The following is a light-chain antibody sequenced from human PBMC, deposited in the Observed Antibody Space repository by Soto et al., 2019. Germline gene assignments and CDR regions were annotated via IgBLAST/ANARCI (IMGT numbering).Light chain of an antibody. CDR2: LGS. J-gene: IGKJ4*01. CDR3: MQALQTPQLT. CDR1: QSLLHSNGYNY. V-gene: IGKV2-28*01. Sequence: DIVMTQSPLSLPVTPGEPPSISSRSSQSLLHSNGYNYLDWYLQKPGQSPQLLIYLGSNRASGVPDKFSGSGSGTHFTLKISRVEAEDVGVYYCMQALQTPQLTFGGGTKVEIK.